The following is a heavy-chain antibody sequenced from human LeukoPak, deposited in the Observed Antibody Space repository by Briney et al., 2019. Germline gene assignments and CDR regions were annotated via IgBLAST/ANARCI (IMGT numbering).Heavy chain of an antibody. Sequence: SETLSLTCTVSTYSISSGYYWGWIRQPPGKGLERIGSIYHSGSTSYNPSHKSRVTISVDTSKNQFSLKLSSVTAADTAVYYCARDNDSDSSDWSPFDYWGQGTLVTVSS. CDR2: IYHSGST. J-gene: IGHJ4*02. CDR1: TYSISSGYY. V-gene: IGHV4-38-2*02. D-gene: IGHD6-19*01. CDR3: ARDNDSDSSDWSPFDY.